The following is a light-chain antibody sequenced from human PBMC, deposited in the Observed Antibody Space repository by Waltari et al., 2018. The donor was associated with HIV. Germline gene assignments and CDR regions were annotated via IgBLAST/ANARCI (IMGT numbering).Light chain of an antibody. CDR1: QTINSN. Sequence: DIQMTQSPSSLSASVGDRVTITCRASQTINSNLNWYQQIPGKAPKLLIFGASSLQSGVPARFSGSGSGTDFTLTVSRLPPEDFATYFCQQTYRIPQTFGQGTRVDIK. J-gene: IGKJ5*01. CDR3: QQTYRIPQT. CDR2: GAS. V-gene: IGKV1-39*01.